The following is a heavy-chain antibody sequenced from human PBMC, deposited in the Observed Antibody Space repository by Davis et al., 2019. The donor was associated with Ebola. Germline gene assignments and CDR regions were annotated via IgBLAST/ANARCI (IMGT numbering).Heavy chain of an antibody. CDR1: GYTFTGYY. Sequence: ASVKVSCKASGYTFTGYYMHWVRQAPGQGLEWMGWINPNSGGTNYAQKFQGWVTMTRDTSISTAYMELSRLRSDDTAVYYCARGMGITIFGVVDYWGQGTLVTVSS. D-gene: IGHD3-3*01. CDR2: INPNSGGT. V-gene: IGHV1-2*04. CDR3: ARGMGITIFGVVDY. J-gene: IGHJ4*02.